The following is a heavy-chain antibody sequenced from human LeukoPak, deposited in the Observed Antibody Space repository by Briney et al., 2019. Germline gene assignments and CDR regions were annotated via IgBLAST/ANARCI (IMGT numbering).Heavy chain of an antibody. CDR1: GGSSSSTTNS. V-gene: IGHV4-39*01. D-gene: IGHD1-26*01. CDR2: IYYGGSP. Sequence: PSDPLSLTCNVSGGSSSSTTNSWRWAWIRQRPTKGVEWNGSIYYGGSPYYTSSLKSRVTISVDTSNNQCSLKLASLTAPDTTVYYCARRPIVGSTGFYFDPWGPGTLVTVSS. J-gene: IGHJ5*02. CDR3: ARRPIVGSTGFYFDP.